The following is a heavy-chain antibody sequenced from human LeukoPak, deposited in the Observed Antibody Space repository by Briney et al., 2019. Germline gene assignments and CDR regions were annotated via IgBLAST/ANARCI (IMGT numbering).Heavy chain of an antibody. CDR3: AKLRGTDYFDSSGYCDY. CDR2: ISSSSSYI. Sequence: GGSLRLSCAASGFTFSSYSMNWVRQAPGKGLEWVSSISSSSSYIYYADSVKGRFTISRDNAKNSLYLQMNSLRAEDTAIYFCAKLRGTDYFDSSGYCDYWGQGTLVTVSS. J-gene: IGHJ4*02. D-gene: IGHD3-22*01. CDR1: GFTFSSYS. V-gene: IGHV3-21*04.